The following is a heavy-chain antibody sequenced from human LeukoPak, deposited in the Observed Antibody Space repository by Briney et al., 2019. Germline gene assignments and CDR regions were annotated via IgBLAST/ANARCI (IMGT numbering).Heavy chain of an antibody. Sequence: PSETLSLTCTVSGYSISSGYYWGWIRQPPGKGLEWIGSIYHSGSTYYNPSLKSRVTISVDTSKNQFSLKLSSVTAADTAVYYCARARYFDWPYPRGFDYWGQGTLVTVSS. D-gene: IGHD3-9*01. CDR2: IYHSGST. J-gene: IGHJ4*02. CDR1: GYSISSGYY. CDR3: ARARYFDWPYPRGFDY. V-gene: IGHV4-38-2*02.